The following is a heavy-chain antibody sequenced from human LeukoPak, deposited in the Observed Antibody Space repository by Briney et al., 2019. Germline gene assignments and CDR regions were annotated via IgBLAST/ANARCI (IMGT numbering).Heavy chain of an antibody. Sequence: GGSLRLSCAASGFTFSDAWMSWVRQAPGKGLDWVGRIKSKTDGGTIDYAAPVKGRFTISRDDSKNTLYLQMNSLKTEDTALYYCTARSHYSDSAHNFDYWGQGTLVTVSS. J-gene: IGHJ4*02. CDR3: TARSHYSDSAHNFDY. V-gene: IGHV3-15*01. CDR2: IKSKTDGGTI. D-gene: IGHD3-22*01. CDR1: GFTFSDAW.